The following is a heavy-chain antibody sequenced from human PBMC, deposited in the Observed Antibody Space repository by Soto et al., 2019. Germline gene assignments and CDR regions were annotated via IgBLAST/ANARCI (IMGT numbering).Heavy chain of an antibody. CDR3: TQIYGSGSWGWYFHS. CDR2: VFWDDGE. V-gene: IGHV2-5*02. CDR1: GFSLTTTGVG. J-gene: IGHJ4*02. Sequence: QITLRESGPSLVKPTETLTLTCTFSGFSLTTTGVGVGWIRQPPGKALGWLAVVFWDDGERYSPSLKSRVTIARDTSKIQVVLTMTNMDPVDTATYYCTQIYGSGSWGWYFHSWGQGTLVTVSS. D-gene: IGHD1-26*01.